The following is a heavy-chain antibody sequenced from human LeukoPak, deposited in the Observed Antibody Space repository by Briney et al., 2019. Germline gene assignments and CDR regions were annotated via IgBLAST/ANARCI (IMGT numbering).Heavy chain of an antibody. J-gene: IGHJ4*02. CDR1: GDSVSSNSAA. CDR2: TYYRSKWYN. Sequence: SQTLSLTCAISGDSVSSNSAAWNWIRQSPSRGLEGLGRTYYRSKWYNDYAVSVKSRITINPDTSKNQSSLQLNSVTPEDTAVYYCARTYCSSTSCYYYFNYWGQGTLVTVSS. D-gene: IGHD2-2*01. CDR3: ARTYCSSTSCYYYFNY. V-gene: IGHV6-1*01.